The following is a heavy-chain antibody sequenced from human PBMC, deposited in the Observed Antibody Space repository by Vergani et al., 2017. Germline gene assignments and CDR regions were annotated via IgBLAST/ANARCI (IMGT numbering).Heavy chain of an antibody. Sequence: QVQLVQSGAEVKKPGSSVKVSCKASGGTFSSYAISWVRQAPGQGLEWMGRIIPILGTANYAQKFQGRVTITADESTSTAYMELSSLRSEDTAVYYCARVFSSGWPYYYYYGMDVWGQGTTVTVSS. D-gene: IGHD6-19*01. J-gene: IGHJ6*02. CDR1: GGTFSSYA. CDR2: IIPILGTA. CDR3: ARVFSSGWPYYYYYGMDV. V-gene: IGHV1-69*11.